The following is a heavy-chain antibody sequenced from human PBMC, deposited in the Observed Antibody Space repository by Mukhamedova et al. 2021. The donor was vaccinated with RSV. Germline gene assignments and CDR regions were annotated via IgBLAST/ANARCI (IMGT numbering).Heavy chain of an antibody. J-gene: IGHJ4*02. Sequence: RYSPSLKSRLTITKDTSKNQVVLTMTNMDPVDTATYYCAHGTVSSSFDYWGQGTLVTVPS. V-gene: IGHV2-5*01. CDR3: AHGTVSSSFDY. D-gene: IGHD6-13*01.